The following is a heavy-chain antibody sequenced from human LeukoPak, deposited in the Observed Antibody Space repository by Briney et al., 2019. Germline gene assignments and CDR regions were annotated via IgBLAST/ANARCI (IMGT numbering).Heavy chain of an antibody. Sequence: PSETLSLTCTVSGYSISSGYYWGWIRQPPGKGLEWIGYVYYSGSTNYNPSLNSRVTTSVDTSKNQFSLKLSSVTAADTAVYYCARGGYDYVWGSAFDYWGQGMLVTVSS. CDR1: GYSISSGYY. V-gene: IGHV4-38-2*02. J-gene: IGHJ4*02. D-gene: IGHD3-16*01. CDR2: VYYSGST. CDR3: ARGGYDYVWGSAFDY.